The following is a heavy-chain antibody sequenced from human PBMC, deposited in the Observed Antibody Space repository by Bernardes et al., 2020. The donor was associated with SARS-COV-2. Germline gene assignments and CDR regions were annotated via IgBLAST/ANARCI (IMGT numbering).Heavy chain of an antibody. D-gene: IGHD3-10*01. J-gene: IGHJ6*02. CDR1: GGSISGYY. CDR3: ARHVGKWALDV. CDR2: IHYSGNT. Sequence: SETLSLTCTVSGGSISGYYWSWIRQSPDKGLEWIGNIHYSGNTKYNPSLKSRLTISVDTSKNQFSLKLNSVTAADTAVYSCARHVGKWALDVWGQATTVTVSS. V-gene: IGHV4-59*08.